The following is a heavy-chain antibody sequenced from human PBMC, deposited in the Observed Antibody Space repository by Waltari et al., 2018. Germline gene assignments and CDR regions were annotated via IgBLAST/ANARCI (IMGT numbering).Heavy chain of an antibody. CDR2: IYSGGST. V-gene: IGHV3-23*03. Sequence: VQLVESGGGVVQPGRSLRLSCAASGFTFSSYAMSWVRQAPGKGLEWVSVIYSGGSTYYADSVKGRFTISRDNSKNTLYLQMNSLRAEDTAVYYCAKSPDAFDIWGQGTMVTVSS. J-gene: IGHJ3*02. CDR3: AKSPDAFDI. CDR1: GFTFSSYA.